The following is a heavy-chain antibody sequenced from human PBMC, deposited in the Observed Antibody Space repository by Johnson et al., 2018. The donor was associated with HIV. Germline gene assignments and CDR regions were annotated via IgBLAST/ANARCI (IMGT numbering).Heavy chain of an antibody. CDR1: GFTFSSYA. V-gene: IGHV3-15*01. CDR3: TTGSFFDI. CDR2: IKSKTDGGTT. Sequence: VQLVESGGGVVQPGRSLRLSCAASGFTFSSYAMHWVRQAPGKGLEWVGRIKSKTDGGTTDYAAPVKDRFTISRDDSKNTLYLQMNSLKTEDTAVYYCTTGSFFDIWGQGTMVTVSS. J-gene: IGHJ3*02.